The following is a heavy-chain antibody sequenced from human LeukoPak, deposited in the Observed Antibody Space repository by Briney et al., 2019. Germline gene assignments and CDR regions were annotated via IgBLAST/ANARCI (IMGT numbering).Heavy chain of an antibody. CDR2: ISPNSGGT. CDR3: AREPSGSGGYDY. V-gene: IGHV1-2*02. D-gene: IGHD3-10*01. J-gene: IGHJ4*02. Sequence: GASVKVSCKASGFTFSGYYMHWVRQAPGQGLEWMAWISPNSGGTNYVQEFQGRVTVTRDTSISTDYMEISGLTSDDTALYYCAREPSGSGGYDYWGQGTLVTVSS. CDR1: GFTFSGYY.